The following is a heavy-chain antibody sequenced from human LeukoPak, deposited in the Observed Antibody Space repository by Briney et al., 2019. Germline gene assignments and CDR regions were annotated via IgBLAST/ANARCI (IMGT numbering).Heavy chain of an antibody. Sequence: GGSLRLSCAASGFTFSNYGMSWVRQAPGKGLEWVAVISYDGSNTYYADSVKGRFTISRDNSKNTLYLQMNSLRAEDTAVYYCAKTGAEEGDYWGQGTLVTVSS. CDR2: ISYDGSNT. D-gene: IGHD1-14*01. CDR3: AKTGAEEGDY. V-gene: IGHV3-30*18. J-gene: IGHJ4*02. CDR1: GFTFSNYG.